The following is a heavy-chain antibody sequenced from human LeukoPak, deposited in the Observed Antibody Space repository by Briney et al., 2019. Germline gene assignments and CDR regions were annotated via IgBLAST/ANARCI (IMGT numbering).Heavy chain of an antibody. CDR2: ISAYNGNT. CDR1: GYTFTNHG. CDR3: ARGGEYYDYVWGSYRQTNWFDP. V-gene: IGHV1-18*01. D-gene: IGHD3-16*02. Sequence: ASVKVACKASGYTFTNHGINWVRQAPGQGIEWMGWISAYNGNTNYAQKLQGRVTMTTDTSTSTAYMELRSLRSDDTAVYYCARGGEYYDYVWGSYRQTNWFDPWGQGTLVTVSS. J-gene: IGHJ5*02.